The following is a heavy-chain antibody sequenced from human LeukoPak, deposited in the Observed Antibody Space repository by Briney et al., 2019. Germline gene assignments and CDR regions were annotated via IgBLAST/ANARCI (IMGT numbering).Heavy chain of an antibody. V-gene: IGHV4-39*01. Sequence: SETLSLTCTVSGGSISSSSYYWGWIRQPPGKGLEWIGSIYYSGSTYYNPSPKSRVTISVDTSKNQFSLKLSSVTAADTAVYYCARHRTYCSGGSCYFPPFYYWGQGTLVTVSS. CDR1: GGSISSSSYY. D-gene: IGHD2-15*01. CDR2: IYYSGST. CDR3: ARHRTYCSGGSCYFPPFYY. J-gene: IGHJ4*02.